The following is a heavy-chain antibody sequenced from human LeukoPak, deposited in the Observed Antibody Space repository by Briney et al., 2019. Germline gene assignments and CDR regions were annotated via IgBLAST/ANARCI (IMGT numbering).Heavy chain of an antibody. CDR3: ARRGGSSSRRSPIDY. CDR2: IKQDGSQR. V-gene: IGHV3-7*01. J-gene: IGHJ4*02. Sequence: GGSLRLSCTASGFTFSDYWMTWVRQAPGKGPELVANIKQDGSQRYYVDSVRGRFTISRDNAKNSLFLQMKGLRAEDTAVYYCARRGGSSSRRSPIDYWGQGTLVTVSS. D-gene: IGHD6-6*01. CDR1: GFTFSDYW.